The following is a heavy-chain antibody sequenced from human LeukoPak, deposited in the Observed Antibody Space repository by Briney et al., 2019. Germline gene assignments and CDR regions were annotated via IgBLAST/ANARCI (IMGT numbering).Heavy chain of an antibody. J-gene: IGHJ4*02. CDR3: AKGARSWETTVTADLFDY. CDR1: GFTFDDYA. V-gene: IGHV3-9*01. D-gene: IGHD4-17*01. CDR2: ISWNSGSI. Sequence: GGSLRLSCAASGFTFDDYAMHWVRHAPGKGLEWVSGISWNSGSIGYADSVKGRFTISRDNAKNSLYLQMNSLRAEDTALYYCAKGARSWETTVTADLFDYWGQGTLVTVSS.